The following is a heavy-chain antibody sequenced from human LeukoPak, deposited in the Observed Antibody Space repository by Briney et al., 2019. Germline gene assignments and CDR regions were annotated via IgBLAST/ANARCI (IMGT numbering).Heavy chain of an antibody. J-gene: IGHJ4*02. CDR1: GFTFSSYD. CDR3: ARVNGAYGFYGSGSYYDY. V-gene: IGHV3-13*04. Sequence: GGALRLSCSTSGFTFSSYDMHWVRQATGKGLEWVSAIGTAGDTYYPGSVKGRFTISRENAENSLYLQMNSLRAGDTAVYYCARVNGAYGFYGSGSYYDYWGQGTLVTVSS. CDR2: IGTAGDT. D-gene: IGHD3-10*01.